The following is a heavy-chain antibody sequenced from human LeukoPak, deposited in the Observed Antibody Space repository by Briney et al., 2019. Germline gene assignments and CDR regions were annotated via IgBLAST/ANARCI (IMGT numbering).Heavy chain of an antibody. D-gene: IGHD3-16*01. Sequence: GGSLRLSCAPSGFTFSSYAMSWVRQAPGKGLEWVSAISGSGASTYYADSVKGRFTISRDNSKNTLYVQMNSLRAEDTAVYYCAKSQFGGVFDGFDIWGQGTMVTVSS. CDR2: ISGSGAST. CDR3: AKSQFGGVFDGFDI. J-gene: IGHJ3*02. V-gene: IGHV3-23*01. CDR1: GFTFSSYA.